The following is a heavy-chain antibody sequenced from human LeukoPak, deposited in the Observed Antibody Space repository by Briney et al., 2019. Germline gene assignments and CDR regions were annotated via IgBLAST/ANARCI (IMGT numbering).Heavy chain of an antibody. D-gene: IGHD3-3*01. CDR2: ILHSGGT. CDR3: ARTRDFWSAYFDY. J-gene: IGHJ4*02. Sequence: PSQTLPLTCAVSGVSITSDTYYWSWIRQPPGKGLEWIGYILHSGGTYHNPSLKSRVTILVDTSKNQFSLKLSSVTAADTAVYFCARTRDFWSAYFDYWGQGILVTVSS. CDR1: GVSITSDTYY. V-gene: IGHV4-30-2*01.